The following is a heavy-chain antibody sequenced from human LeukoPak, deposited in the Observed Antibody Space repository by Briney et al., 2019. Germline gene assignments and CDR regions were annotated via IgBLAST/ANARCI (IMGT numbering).Heavy chain of an antibody. D-gene: IGHD4-11*01. Sequence: ASVKVSCKVSGYTLTELSMHWVRQAPGKGLEWMGGFDPEDGETIYAQKFQGRVTMTEDTSTDTAYMELSSLRSEDTAVYYCARVYSNFIRSGDDAFDIWGQGTMVTVSS. V-gene: IGHV1-24*01. CDR2: FDPEDGET. J-gene: IGHJ3*02. CDR1: GYTLTELS. CDR3: ARVYSNFIRSGDDAFDI.